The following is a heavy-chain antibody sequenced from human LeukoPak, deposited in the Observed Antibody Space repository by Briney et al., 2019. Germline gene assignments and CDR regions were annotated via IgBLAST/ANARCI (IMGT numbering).Heavy chain of an antibody. V-gene: IGHV3-48*03. Sequence: PGGSLRLSCAASGFTFSSYEMNWVRQAPGKGLEWVSYISTSDYTIYYADSVKGRFTISRDNAKNSLYLQMNSLRVDDTAVYYCARIGTPGEQWPTPDYWGRGTLVTVSS. J-gene: IGHJ4*02. CDR3: ARIGTPGEQWPTPDY. CDR1: GFTFSSYE. CDR2: ISTSDYTI. D-gene: IGHD6-19*01.